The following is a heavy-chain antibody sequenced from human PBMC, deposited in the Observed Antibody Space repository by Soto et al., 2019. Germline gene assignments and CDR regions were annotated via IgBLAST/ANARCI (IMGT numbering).Heavy chain of an antibody. CDR3: ASHYYDSSGYYQPLRY. Sequence: SVKVSCKASGGTFSSYAISWVRQAPGQGLEWMGGIIPIFGTANYAQKFQGRVTITADESTSTAYMELSSLRSEDTAVYYCASHYYDSSGYYQPLRYWGQGTLVTVSS. D-gene: IGHD3-22*01. CDR2: IIPIFGTA. V-gene: IGHV1-69*13. J-gene: IGHJ4*02. CDR1: GGTFSSYA.